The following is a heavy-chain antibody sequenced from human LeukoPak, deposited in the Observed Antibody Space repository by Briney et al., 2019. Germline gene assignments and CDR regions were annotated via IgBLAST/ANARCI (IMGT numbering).Heavy chain of an antibody. V-gene: IGHV3-30*04. CDR2: ISYDGSNK. D-gene: IGHD3-22*01. Sequence: PGGSLRLSCAASGFTFSSYAMHWVRQAPGKGLEWVAVISYDGSNKYYADSVKGRFTISRDNSKNTLYLQMNSLRAEDTAVYYCAKVPQKYYYDSSGYQGDAFDIWGQGTMVTVSS. J-gene: IGHJ3*02. CDR1: GFTFSSYA. CDR3: AKVPQKYYYDSSGYQGDAFDI.